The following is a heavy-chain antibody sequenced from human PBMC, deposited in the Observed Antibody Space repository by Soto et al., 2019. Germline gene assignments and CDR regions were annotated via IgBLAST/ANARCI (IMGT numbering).Heavy chain of an antibody. Sequence: GGSLRLSCAASGFTFSSYSMNWVRQAPGKGLEWVSSISSSSSYIYYADSVKGRFTISRDIAKNSLYLEMNSLRAEDTAVYFCARDRDTYGHGFFDYWGQGALVTSPQ. CDR2: ISSSSSYI. CDR3: ARDRDTYGHGFFDY. D-gene: IGHD5-18*01. V-gene: IGHV3-21*04. CDR1: GFTFSSYS. J-gene: IGHJ4*02.